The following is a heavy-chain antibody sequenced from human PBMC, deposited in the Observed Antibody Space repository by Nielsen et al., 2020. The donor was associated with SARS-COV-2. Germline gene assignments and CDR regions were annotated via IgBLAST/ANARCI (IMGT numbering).Heavy chain of an antibody. CDR1: GFTFSSYA. D-gene: IGHD3-10*02. CDR3: AKDLVRLQTAGEAFEI. CDR2: ISGSGGST. V-gene: IGHV3-23*01. Sequence: GGSLRLSCAASGFTFSSYAMSWVRQAPGKGLEWVSAISGSGGSTYYADSVTGRFTISRDNSKHTLYRQMTSLRAEATAVYYCAKDLVRLQTAGEAFEIWGQGAMVTVSS. J-gene: IGHJ3*02.